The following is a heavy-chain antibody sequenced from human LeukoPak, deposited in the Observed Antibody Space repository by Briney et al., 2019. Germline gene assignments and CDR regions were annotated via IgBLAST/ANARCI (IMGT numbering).Heavy chain of an antibody. CDR3: ASVIAGVTTDY. CDR1: GYTFTGYY. CDR2: INPNSGDT. J-gene: IGHJ4*02. Sequence: ASVKVSCKASGYTFTGYYIHWVRQAPGQGLEWMGWINPNSGDTNFAQKFQGRVTMTRDTSISTAYMELSRLRSDDTALYHCASVIAGVTTDYWGQGTLVTVSS. V-gene: IGHV1-2*02. D-gene: IGHD1-26*01.